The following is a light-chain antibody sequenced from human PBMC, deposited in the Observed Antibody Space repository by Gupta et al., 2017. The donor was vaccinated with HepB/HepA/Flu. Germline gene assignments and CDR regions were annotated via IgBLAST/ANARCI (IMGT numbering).Light chain of an antibody. CDR2: MGS. Sequence: DTVMNQSPLSLPVTSGEPASISCGSSQSLLHSDGYNYLDWYLQKPVQSPQLLIYMGSNRAYGVPDRFSGSASGTDFRLKISMVDAEDVGVYCSRQALETGRTFGQGTKMELK. CDR3: RQALETGRT. V-gene: IGKV2-28*01. CDR1: QSLLHSDGYNY. J-gene: IGKJ1*01.